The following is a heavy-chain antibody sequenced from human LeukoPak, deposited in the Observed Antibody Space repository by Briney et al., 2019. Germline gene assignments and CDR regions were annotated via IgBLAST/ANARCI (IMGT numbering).Heavy chain of an antibody. D-gene: IGHD6-19*01. V-gene: IGHV4-61*01. CDR3: ARDGGQGSGWSTVDY. CDR2: IFYNGET. CDR1: GGSVSSGSYF. Sequence: SETLSLTCTVSGGSVSSGSYFWSWIRQPPGKGLEWIGYIFYNGETNYNPSLKSRLTLSADASKNQFSLKLSSVTAADTAVYYCARDGGQGSGWSTVDYWGQGTLVTVSS. J-gene: IGHJ4*02.